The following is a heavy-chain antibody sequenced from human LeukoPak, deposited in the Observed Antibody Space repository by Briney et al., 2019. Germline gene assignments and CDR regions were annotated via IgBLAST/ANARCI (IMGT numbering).Heavy chain of an antibody. CDR2: ISSSSSYI. Sequence: GGSLRLSCAAYGVTFRSYSMNWVRPAPGKGLEWVSSISSSSSYIYYADSVKGRFTISRDNTKNSLYLQMNNPRAEDTAVYYCARDLSGPSLYWGQGTLVTVSS. CDR3: ARDLSGPSLY. CDR1: GVTFRSYS. J-gene: IGHJ4*02. V-gene: IGHV3-21*01. D-gene: IGHD2-15*01.